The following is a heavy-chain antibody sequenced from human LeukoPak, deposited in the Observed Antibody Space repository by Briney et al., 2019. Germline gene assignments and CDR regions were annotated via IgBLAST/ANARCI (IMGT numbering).Heavy chain of an antibody. CDR2: IIPIFGTA. CDR1: GGTFNSYA. J-gene: IGHJ5*02. Sequence: GASVKVSCKASGGTFNSYAISWVRQAPGQGLEWMGGIIPIFGTANHAQKFQGRVTITTDESTSTAYMELSSLRSEDTAVSYCARARSPSSGYLLRDHNWFDPWGQGTLVTVSS. V-gene: IGHV1-69*05. D-gene: IGHD3-22*01. CDR3: ARARSPSSGYLLRDHNWFDP.